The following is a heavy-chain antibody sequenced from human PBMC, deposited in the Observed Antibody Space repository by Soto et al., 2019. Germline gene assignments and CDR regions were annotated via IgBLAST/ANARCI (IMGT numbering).Heavy chain of an antibody. CDR1: GDSVSSKTAT. V-gene: IGHV6-1*01. CDR2: TYYRSKWYN. CDR3: ARDGSGFHWYFDL. J-gene: IGHJ2*01. D-gene: IGHD6-19*01. Sequence: QVQLQQSGPGLVKPSQTLSLICAISGDSVSSKTATWNWIRQSPSRGLEWLGRTYYRSKWYNDYAVSVKSRVVITPDTSKNLLSLQLNSVTPDDAAVYFCARDGSGFHWYFDLWGRGTLVTVSS.